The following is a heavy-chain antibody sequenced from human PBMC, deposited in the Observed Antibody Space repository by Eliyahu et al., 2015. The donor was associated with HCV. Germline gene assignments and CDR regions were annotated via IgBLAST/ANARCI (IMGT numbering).Heavy chain of an antibody. CDR1: GYTFTSYG. CDR2: ISAYNGNT. Sequence: QVQLVQSGAEVKKPGASVKVSCKXSGYTFTSYGXXXVRQAPGQGLEWMGWISAYNGNTNYAQKLQGRVTMTTDTSTSTAYMELRSLRSDDTAVYYCARDYDFWSGYYSYYYYGMDVWGQGTTVTVSS. CDR3: ARDYDFWSGYYSYYYYGMDV. J-gene: IGHJ6*02. V-gene: IGHV1-18*04. D-gene: IGHD3-3*01.